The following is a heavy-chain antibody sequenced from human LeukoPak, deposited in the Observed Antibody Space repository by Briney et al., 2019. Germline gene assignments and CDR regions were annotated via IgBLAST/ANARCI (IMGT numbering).Heavy chain of an antibody. Sequence: ASVKVSCKASGGTFSSYAISWVRQAPGQGLEWMGGIIPIFGTANYAQKFQGGVTITADESTSTAYMELSSLRSEDTAVYYCARGGTPSYGDYAGRFDPWGQGTLVTVSS. D-gene: IGHD4-17*01. J-gene: IGHJ5*02. CDR3: ARGGTPSYGDYAGRFDP. CDR1: GGTFSSYA. CDR2: IIPIFGTA. V-gene: IGHV1-69*13.